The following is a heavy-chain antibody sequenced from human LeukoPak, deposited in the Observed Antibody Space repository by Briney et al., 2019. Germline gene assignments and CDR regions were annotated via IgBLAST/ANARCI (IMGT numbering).Heavy chain of an antibody. J-gene: IGHJ4*02. D-gene: IGHD3-16*02. CDR2: IYYSGST. V-gene: IGHV4-30-4*01. Sequence: SETLSLTCTVSGGSISSGDYYWSWIRQSPGKGLEWIGYIYYSGSTSYNPSLKSRVTISVDTSKNQFSLKLSSVTAADTAVYYCARGPNYVWGSYRYFAYWGQGTLVTVSS. CDR1: GGSISSGDYY. CDR3: ARGPNYVWGSYRYFAY.